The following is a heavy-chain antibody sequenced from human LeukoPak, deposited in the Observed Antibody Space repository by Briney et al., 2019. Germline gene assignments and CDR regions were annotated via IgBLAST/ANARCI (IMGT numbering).Heavy chain of an antibody. D-gene: IGHD1-26*01. Sequence: PSETLSLTCTVSGASISSSIYYWGWLRQPPGKGLEWIGSIYTGSTYYNPSLKSRVAMSLDMSENQFSLMLSSVTAADTAVYYCATTPVIVGATAHWYFDHWGRGSLVTVSS. V-gene: IGHV4-39*07. CDR2: IYTGST. CDR1: GASISSSIYY. CDR3: ATTPVIVGATAHWYFDH. J-gene: IGHJ2*01.